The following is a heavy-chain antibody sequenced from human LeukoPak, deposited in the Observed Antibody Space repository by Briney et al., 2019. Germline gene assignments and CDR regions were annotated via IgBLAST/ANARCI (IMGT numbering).Heavy chain of an antibody. J-gene: IGHJ4*02. Sequence: ASVKVSCKVSVHTLTDLSTHWVRQTPAGGLEWMGGLDPEDGETIFAQKFQGRVTMTEDTSTDTAHMELSSLRSEDTAVYYCATGGIYSLLDYWGQGTLVTVSS. CDR1: VHTLTDLS. CDR3: ATGGIYSLLDY. D-gene: IGHD1-26*01. V-gene: IGHV1-24*01. CDR2: LDPEDGET.